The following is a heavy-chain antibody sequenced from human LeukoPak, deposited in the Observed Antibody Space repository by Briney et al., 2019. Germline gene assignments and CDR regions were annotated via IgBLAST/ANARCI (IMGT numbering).Heavy chain of an antibody. V-gene: IGHV4-34*01. D-gene: IGHD6-13*01. Sequence: SETLSLTCAVYGGSFSGYYWSWIRQPPGKGLEWIGEIKHSGSTNYNPSPKSRVTISVDTSKNQFSLKLSSVTAADTAVYYCARGGPQRSSWHRKFDYWGQGTLVTVSS. CDR2: IKHSGST. CDR1: GGSFSGYY. J-gene: IGHJ4*02. CDR3: ARGGPQRSSWHRKFDY.